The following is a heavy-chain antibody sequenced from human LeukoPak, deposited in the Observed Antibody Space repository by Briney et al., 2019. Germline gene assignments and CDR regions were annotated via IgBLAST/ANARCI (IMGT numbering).Heavy chain of an antibody. J-gene: IGHJ3*02. Sequence: GGSLRLSCAASGFTFSSYEMNWVRQAPGKGLEWVGRIKSKSDGGTTDYVAPVKGRFTISRDDSKNTLYLQMNSLKTEDTAVYYCTTAPRGYCSGGSCSYAFDIWGQGTMVTVSS. D-gene: IGHD2-15*01. V-gene: IGHV3-15*01. CDR3: TTAPRGYCSGGSCSYAFDI. CDR2: IKSKSDGGTT. CDR1: GFTFSSYE.